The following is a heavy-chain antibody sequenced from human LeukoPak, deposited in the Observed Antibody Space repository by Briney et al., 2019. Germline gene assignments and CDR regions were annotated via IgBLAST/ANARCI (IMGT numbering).Heavy chain of an antibody. Sequence: GESLKISCKGSGYSFTNYWIGWVRQIPGKGLEWMGIIHPGDSDTRYSPSFQGQVTISADKSISTAYLQWSSLKASDTAMYYCARLGSDIVVVPAPNWFDPWGQGTLVTVSS. CDR3: ARLGSDIVVVPAPNWFDP. J-gene: IGHJ5*02. CDR1: GYSFTNYW. D-gene: IGHD2-2*01. V-gene: IGHV5-51*01. CDR2: IHPGDSDT.